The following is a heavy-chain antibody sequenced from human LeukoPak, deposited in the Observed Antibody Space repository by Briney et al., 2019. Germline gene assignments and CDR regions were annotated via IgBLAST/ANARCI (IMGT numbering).Heavy chain of an antibody. J-gene: IGHJ6*03. Sequence: ASVKVSCKASGYTFTSYHMHWVRQAPGQGREWMGWISAYNGNTNYAQKLQGRVTMTTDTSTSTAYMELRSLRSDDTAVYYCAREAPAAGPYYYYMAVWGKGTTVTISS. CDR2: ISAYNGNT. V-gene: IGHV1-18*04. CDR3: AREAPAAGPYYYYMAV. CDR1: GYTFTSYH. D-gene: IGHD6-13*01.